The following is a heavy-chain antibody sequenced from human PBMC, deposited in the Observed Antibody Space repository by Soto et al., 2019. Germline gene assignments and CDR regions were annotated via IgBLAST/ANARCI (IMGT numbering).Heavy chain of an antibody. V-gene: IGHV1-69*18. Sequence: QVQLVQSGAELKKPGSSVKVSCKASGDTFSGYPINWVRQAPGEGLEWMGRIIPVFGTTNDEQRFEGRVTFTADESTNTAYLDLRGLLSEDTAVYYCARDGGFGDLKYWGPGTLVTVSS. CDR3: ARDGGFGDLKY. D-gene: IGHD3-10*01. CDR1: GDTFSGYP. CDR2: IIPVFGTT. J-gene: IGHJ4*02.